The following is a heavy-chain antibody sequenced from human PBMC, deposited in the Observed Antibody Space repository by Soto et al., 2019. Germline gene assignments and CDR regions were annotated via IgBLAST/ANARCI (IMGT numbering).Heavy chain of an antibody. CDR1: GFIFSSYA. CDR3: AKSDCSTTNCCIDY. D-gene: IGHD2-2*01. CDR2: VSSSGGSK. Sequence: GGSLRLSCAASGFIFSSYAMSWVRQAPGKGLEWVSGVSSSGGSKYYADSVKGRFTISRDNSKNTLYLQMNSLRAEDTAVYYCAKSDCSTTNCCIDYWGQGTLVTVSS. V-gene: IGHV3-23*01. J-gene: IGHJ4*02.